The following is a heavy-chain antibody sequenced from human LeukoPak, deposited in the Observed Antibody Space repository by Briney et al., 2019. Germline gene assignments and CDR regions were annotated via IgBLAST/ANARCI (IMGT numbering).Heavy chain of an antibody. CDR2: INTKTGNS. D-gene: IGHD5-12*01. Sequence: ASVKVSCKASRYTFTSYAMNWVRQAPGQGLEWMGGINTKTGNSTYAQGFTGRFVFSLDPSVSTAYLQISSLKAEDTAVYYCARLALGYGEIDYWGQGTLVTVSS. J-gene: IGHJ4*02. CDR1: RYTFTSYA. V-gene: IGHV7-4-1*02. CDR3: ARLALGYGEIDY.